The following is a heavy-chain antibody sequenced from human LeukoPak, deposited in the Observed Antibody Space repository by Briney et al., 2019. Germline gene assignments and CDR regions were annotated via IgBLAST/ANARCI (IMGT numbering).Heavy chain of an antibody. Sequence: SETLSLTCTVSGGSISNYYWSWIRQPPGKGLEWIGYIYYSGTTNYNPSLKSRVTISVDTSKNQFSLKLNSVTAADTAVYYCAREARYCSSTSCPEGWFDPWGQGTLVTVSS. CDR1: GGSISNYY. D-gene: IGHD2-2*01. V-gene: IGHV4-59*01. CDR2: IYYSGTT. CDR3: AREARYCSSTSCPEGWFDP. J-gene: IGHJ5*02.